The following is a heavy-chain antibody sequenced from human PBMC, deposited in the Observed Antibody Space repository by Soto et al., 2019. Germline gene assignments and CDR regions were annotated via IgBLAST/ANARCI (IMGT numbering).Heavy chain of an antibody. CDR3: ARITGRHLDY. J-gene: IGHJ4*02. D-gene: IGHD1-20*01. Sequence: SETLSLTCTVSSGSISVTNVFCGWARQAPGKGLEWIGNVDYRGTAYFSPSLATRVTFHVYTSKNQFSLTLYPVTAADTAGYDCARITGRHLDYWGQRILVTVSS. CDR1: SGSISVTNVF. CDR2: VDYRGTA. V-gene: IGHV4-39*01.